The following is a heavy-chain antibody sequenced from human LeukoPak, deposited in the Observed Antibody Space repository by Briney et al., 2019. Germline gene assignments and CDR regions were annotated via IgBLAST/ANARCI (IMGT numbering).Heavy chain of an antibody. D-gene: IGHD4-23*01. J-gene: IGHJ6*03. CDR3: ARGGYGGNVIRDYMDV. CDR2: INPNSGDT. Sequence: ASVKVSCKASGYTFTGYYIHWVRQAPGQGLEWMGWINPNSGDTNYAQKFQGRVTMTRDTSISTAYMELSRLRSGDTAVYYCARGGYGGNVIRDYMDVWGKGTTVTVSS. CDR1: GYTFTGYY. V-gene: IGHV1-2*02.